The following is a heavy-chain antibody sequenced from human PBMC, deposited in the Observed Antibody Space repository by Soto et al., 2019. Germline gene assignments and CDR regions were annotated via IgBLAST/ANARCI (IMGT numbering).Heavy chain of an antibody. Sequence: QVHLVQSGAEVKKPGASVKVSCKASGYTFTSYGITWVRQAPGQGLEWMGWISAHNGNTDYAQKLQGRVIVTRDTSTSTAYMELRSLRSDDTVVYYCARGRSGDYWGQGALVTVSS. CDR3: ARGRSGDY. J-gene: IGHJ4*02. CDR1: GYTFTSYG. V-gene: IGHV1-18*01. CDR2: ISAHNGNT.